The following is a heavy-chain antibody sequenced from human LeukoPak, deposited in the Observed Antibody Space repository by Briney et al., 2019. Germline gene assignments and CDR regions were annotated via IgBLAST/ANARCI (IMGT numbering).Heavy chain of an antibody. Sequence: PGGSLRLSCAASGFTFSSYWMSWVRQAPGKGLEWVANIKQDGSEKYYVDSMKGRFTISRDNAKNSLYLQMNSLRTDDTAVYYCARVGDLRWYFFDWCFDLWGRGTLVTVSS. J-gene: IGHJ2*01. D-gene: IGHD4-23*01. CDR2: IKQDGSEK. V-gene: IGHV3-7*05. CDR1: GFTFSSYW. CDR3: ARVGDLRWYFFDWCFDL.